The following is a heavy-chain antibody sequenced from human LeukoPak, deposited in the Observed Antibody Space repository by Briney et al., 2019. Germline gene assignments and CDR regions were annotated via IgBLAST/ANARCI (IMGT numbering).Heavy chain of an antibody. D-gene: IGHD3-10*01. J-gene: IGHJ5*02. CDR3: ARGWFGESQRSYDGGWFDP. V-gene: IGHV3-43D*03. Sequence: RGSLRLSCAASGFTFDDYAMHWVRQAPGKSLEWVSLISWDGGSTYYADSVKGRFTISRDNSKNSLYLQMNSLRAEDTALYYCARGWFGESQRSYDGGWFDPWGQGTLVTVSS. CDR2: ISWDGGST. CDR1: GFTFDDYA.